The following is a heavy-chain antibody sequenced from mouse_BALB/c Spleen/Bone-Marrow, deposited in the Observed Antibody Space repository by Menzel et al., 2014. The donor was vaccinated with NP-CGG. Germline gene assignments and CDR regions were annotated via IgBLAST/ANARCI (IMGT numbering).Heavy chain of an antibody. CDR3: AMGVRLYWYFDV. J-gene: IGHJ1*01. Sequence: VQLQQSGPELVKPGASVKMSCKASGYTFXDYYMKWVKQSHGESLEWIGDINPINGDTFYNQKFKGKATLTVDKSSSTVYMQLGSLTSEDSAVYYCAMGVRLYWYFDVWGAGTTVTVSS. CDR2: INPINGDT. D-gene: IGHD2-14*01. V-gene: IGHV1-26*01. CDR1: GYTFXDYY.